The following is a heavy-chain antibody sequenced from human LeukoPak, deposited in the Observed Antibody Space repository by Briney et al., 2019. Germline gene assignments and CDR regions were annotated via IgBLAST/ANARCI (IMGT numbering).Heavy chain of an antibody. CDR3: ARDYRRGTDDY. CDR1: GFTFSTYW. Sequence: SGGSLSLSCAASGFTFSTYWMSWVRQAPGKGLGWVANIKGDGSETYYVDSVRGRFTISRDNAKNSLYLQMNSLRAEDTAVYYCARDYRRGTDDYWGQGTLVTVSS. V-gene: IGHV3-7*01. J-gene: IGHJ4*02. CDR2: IKGDGSET.